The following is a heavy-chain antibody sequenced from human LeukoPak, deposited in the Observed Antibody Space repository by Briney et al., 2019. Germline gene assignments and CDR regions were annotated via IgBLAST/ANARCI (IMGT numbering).Heavy chain of an antibody. V-gene: IGHV1-46*01. Sequence: ASVKVSCKASGYTFTNYYMHWVRQAPGQGLEWMGLINPSGGSTSYAEKFQGRVIMTRDMSTTTDYMELSSLRSEDTAVYYCAKEKSMASDSSGYYRTPDAFDIWGQGTMVTVSS. CDR2: INPSGGST. D-gene: IGHD3-22*01. J-gene: IGHJ3*02. CDR1: GYTFTNYY. CDR3: AKEKSMASDSSGYYRTPDAFDI.